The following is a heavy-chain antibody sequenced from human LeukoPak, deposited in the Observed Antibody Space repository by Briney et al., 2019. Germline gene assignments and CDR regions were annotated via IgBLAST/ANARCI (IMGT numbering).Heavy chain of an antibody. CDR1: GFTFSSYS. CDR3: ARASDSSGYYSYFDH. V-gene: IGHV3-21*01. CDR2: ISSGSSYI. D-gene: IGHD3-22*01. J-gene: IGHJ1*01. Sequence: GGSLRLSCAASGFTFSSYSMNWVRQAPGKGLEWVSSISSGSSYIYYADSVKGRFTISRDNAKNSLYLQMNTLRAEDTAVYYCARASDSSGYYSYFDHWGQGTLVTVSS.